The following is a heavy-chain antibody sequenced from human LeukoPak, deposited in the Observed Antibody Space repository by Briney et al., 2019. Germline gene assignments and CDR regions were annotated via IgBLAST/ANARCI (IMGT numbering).Heavy chain of an antibody. J-gene: IGHJ4*02. Sequence: ASVKVSCKASGYTFTSYYMHWVRRAPGQGLEWMGIINPSGGSTSYAQKFQGRVTMTRDTSTSTAYMELSSLRSEDTAVYYCAREVHYCGGDCPPFDYWGQGTLVTVS. CDR3: AREVHYCGGDCPPFDY. CDR2: INPSGGST. D-gene: IGHD2-21*02. CDR1: GYTFTSYY. V-gene: IGHV1-46*01.